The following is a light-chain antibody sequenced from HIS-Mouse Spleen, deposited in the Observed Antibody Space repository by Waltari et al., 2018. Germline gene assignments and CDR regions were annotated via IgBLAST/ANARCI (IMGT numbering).Light chain of an antibody. J-gene: IGLJ2*01. CDR2: QDS. CDR1: KVVEKY. V-gene: IGLV3-1*01. CDR3: QAWDSSTANVV. Sequence: SYELTQPPSVSVSPGQTAGITCPVEKVVEKYACWYQQKPGPAPVLVIYQDSKRRSGIAERFSGSNSGNTATLTISGTQAMDEADYYCQAWDSSTANVVFGGGTKLTVL.